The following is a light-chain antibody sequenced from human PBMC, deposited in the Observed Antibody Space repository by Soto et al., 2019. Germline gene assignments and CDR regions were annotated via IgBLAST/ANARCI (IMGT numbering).Light chain of an antibody. Sequence: HSVLTQPPSVSAAPGHKVTISCSGSSSNIGGNSVSWYQQLPGTAPKLLIYDDNKRPSGIPDRFSGSKSGTSATLGITGFQTGDEADYYCGSWDSSLSAYVFGTGTKVTVL. CDR1: SSNIGGNS. CDR3: GSWDSSLSAYV. CDR2: DDN. V-gene: IGLV1-51*01. J-gene: IGLJ1*01.